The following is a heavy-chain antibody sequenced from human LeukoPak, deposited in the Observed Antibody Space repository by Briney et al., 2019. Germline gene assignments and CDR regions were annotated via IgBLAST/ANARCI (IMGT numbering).Heavy chain of an antibody. CDR1: GFTFSSYG. D-gene: IGHD6-19*01. CDR2: ISYDGSNK. J-gene: IGHJ4*02. Sequence: GESLRLSCAASGFTFSSYGMHWVRQAPGKGLEWVAVISYDGSNKYYADSVKGRFTISRDNSKNTLYLQMNSLRAEDTAVYYCAKVALTGYSSGWLDYWGQGTLVTVSS. V-gene: IGHV3-30*18. CDR3: AKVALTGYSSGWLDY.